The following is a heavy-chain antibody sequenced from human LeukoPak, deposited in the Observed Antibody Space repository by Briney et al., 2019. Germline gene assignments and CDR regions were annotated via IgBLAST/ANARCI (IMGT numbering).Heavy chain of an antibody. CDR1: GGTFSSYT. CDR3: AAVWDSNRPPWFDP. CDR2: IIPIFGTA. J-gene: IGHJ5*02. Sequence: SVKVSCKASGGTFSSYTISWVRQAPGQGLEWMGGIIPIFGTANYAQKFQGRVTITADESTSTAYMELSSLRSEDTAVYYCAAVWDSNRPPWFDPWGQGTLVTVSS. D-gene: IGHD3-16*01. V-gene: IGHV1-69*13.